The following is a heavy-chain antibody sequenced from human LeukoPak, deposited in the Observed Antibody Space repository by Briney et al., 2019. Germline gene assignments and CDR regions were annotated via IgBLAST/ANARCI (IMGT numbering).Heavy chain of an antibody. CDR2: TYYRSKWSN. V-gene: IGHV6-1*01. CDR1: GDSVSSNSAA. J-gene: IGHJ4*02. Sequence: SQTLSLTCAISGDSVSSNSAAWNWIRQSPSRGLEWLGRTYYRSKWSNNYAVSVKSRITINSDTSKNQFALQLNSVTPEDTAVYYCTRGSNDYSDYSFDYWGQGTLVTVSS. CDR3: TRGSNDYSDYSFDY. D-gene: IGHD4-11*01.